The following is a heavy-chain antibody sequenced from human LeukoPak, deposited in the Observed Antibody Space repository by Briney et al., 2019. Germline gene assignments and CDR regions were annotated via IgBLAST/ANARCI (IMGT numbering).Heavy chain of an antibody. J-gene: IGHJ4*02. CDR1: GITFSSYE. CDR3: ARGFRDTAMFLDY. D-gene: IGHD5-18*01. V-gene: IGHV3-48*03. Sequence: GWSLRLSCVASGITFSSYEMNWVRQAPGKGLERISCISSSGGPIYYADSVKGRFTISRDNAKNSLYLQMNSLRAEDTAVYYCARGFRDTAMFLDYWGQGTLVTVSS. CDR2: ISSSGGPI.